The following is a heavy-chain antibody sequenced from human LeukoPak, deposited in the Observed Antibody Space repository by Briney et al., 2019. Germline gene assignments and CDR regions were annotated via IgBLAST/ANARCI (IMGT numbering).Heavy chain of an antibody. V-gene: IGHV3-30*18. CDR1: GFTFSSYG. CDR3: AKDRLKYCGGDCAYFDY. D-gene: IGHD2-21*02. CDR2: ISYDGSNK. J-gene: IGHJ4*02. Sequence: GGSLRLSCAASGFTFSSYGMHWVRQAPGKGLGWVAVISYDGSNKYYADSVKGRFTISRDNSKNTLYLQMNSLRAEDTAVYYCAKDRLKYCGGDCAYFDYWGQGTLVTVSS.